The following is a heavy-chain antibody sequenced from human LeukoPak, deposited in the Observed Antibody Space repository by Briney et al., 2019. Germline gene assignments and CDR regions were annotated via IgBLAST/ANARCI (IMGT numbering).Heavy chain of an antibody. V-gene: IGHV3-53*01. D-gene: IGHD6-13*01. CDR1: GLTVSSNY. J-gene: IGHJ4*02. CDR2: IYSGGSP. Sequence: GGSLRLSCAASGLTVSSNYMSWVRQAPGKGLEWVSVIYSGGSPYYADSVKGRFTISRDNSTTTLYLQMNSLRAEDTAVYYCPGYLAAADYYFDYWGQGTLVTVSS. CDR3: PGYLAAADYYFDY.